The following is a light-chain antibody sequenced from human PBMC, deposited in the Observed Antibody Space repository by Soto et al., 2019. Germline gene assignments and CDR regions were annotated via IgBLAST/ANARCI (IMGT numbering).Light chain of an antibody. CDR3: QQYYSIPFT. V-gene: IGKV4-1*01. Sequence: DIVMTQSPDSLAVSLGERATINCKSSQSILYSSDNKNYLAWYQQKPGQPPKLLIYWASARESGVPDRFSGSGSGADFTLTISSLQDEDVEVYYCQQYYSIPFTFGPGTKVDI. J-gene: IGKJ3*01. CDR2: WAS. CDR1: QSILYSSDNKNY.